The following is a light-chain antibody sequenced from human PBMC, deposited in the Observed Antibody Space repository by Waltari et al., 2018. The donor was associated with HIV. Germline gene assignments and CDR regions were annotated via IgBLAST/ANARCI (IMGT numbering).Light chain of an antibody. V-gene: IGLV1-51*01. J-gene: IGLJ2*01. CDR2: DNN. CDR1: TPTIRKYF. CDR3: GTWDSSVSAGV. Sequence: SVLTHPPSVSAGPGQKMNLSCSDCTPTIRKYFLHWYQQLPEEAPKLIIYDNNKRPSGVPDRFSGSKSATSATLAITGLQTGDEADYYCGTWDSSVSAGVFGGGTKLTVL.